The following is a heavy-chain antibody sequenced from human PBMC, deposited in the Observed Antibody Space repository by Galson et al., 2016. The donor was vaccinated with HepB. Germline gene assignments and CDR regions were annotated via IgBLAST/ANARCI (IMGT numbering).Heavy chain of an antibody. CDR1: GYTFTTYA. V-gene: IGHV1-3*01. D-gene: IGHD1-26*01. J-gene: IGHJ5*02. CDR2: INAGNGNT. Sequence: VKVSCKASGYTFTTYATHWVRQAPGQRLEWMGWINAGNGNTKYSQKFQGRVTITRDTSASTAYMELSSLRSEDTAVYYCARDSGSPNWFDPWGQGTLVTVSS. CDR3: ARDSGSPNWFDP.